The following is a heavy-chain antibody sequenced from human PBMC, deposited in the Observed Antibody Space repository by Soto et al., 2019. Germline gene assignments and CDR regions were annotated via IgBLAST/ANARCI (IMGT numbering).Heavy chain of an antibody. Sequence: PGGSLRLSCAASGFTFSSYGMHWVRQAPGKGLEWVAVISYDGSNKYYADSVKGRFTISRDNSKNTLYLQMNVLRAEDTAVYYCARDRGVARGWFDPWGRGTLVTVSS. CDR2: ISYDGSNK. CDR1: GFTFSSYG. CDR3: ARDRGVARGWFDP. D-gene: IGHD5-12*01. J-gene: IGHJ5*02. V-gene: IGHV3-30*03.